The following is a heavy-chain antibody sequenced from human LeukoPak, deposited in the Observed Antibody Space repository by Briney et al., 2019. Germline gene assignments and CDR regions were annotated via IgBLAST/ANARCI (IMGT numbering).Heavy chain of an antibody. V-gene: IGHV1-18*01. D-gene: IGHD6-25*01. J-gene: IGHJ4*02. CDR1: GYTFTSHG. Sequence: ASVKVSCKASGYTFTSHGISWVRQAPGQGLEWLGWMSVYNGNTNYAQKLQGRVAMTIDTSTSTAYMELRNLRSDDTALYYCARGPRDPSGYFDYSGQGTLVTVSS. CDR3: ARGPRDPSGYFDY. CDR2: MSVYNGNT.